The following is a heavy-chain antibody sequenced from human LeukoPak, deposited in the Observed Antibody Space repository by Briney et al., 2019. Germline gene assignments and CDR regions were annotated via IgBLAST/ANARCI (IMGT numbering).Heavy chain of an antibody. V-gene: IGHV3-21*01. CDR1: GFTFSRYS. Sequence: GGSLRLSCAASGFTFSRYSMNWVRQAPGKGLEWVSSISSSSSYIYYADSVKGRFTISRDNAKNSLYLQMNSLRAEDTAVYYCARDDTRVLTVYAKYYFDYWGQGTPVTVSS. CDR3: ARDDTRVLTVYAKYYFDY. CDR2: ISSSSSYI. J-gene: IGHJ4*02. D-gene: IGHD2-8*01.